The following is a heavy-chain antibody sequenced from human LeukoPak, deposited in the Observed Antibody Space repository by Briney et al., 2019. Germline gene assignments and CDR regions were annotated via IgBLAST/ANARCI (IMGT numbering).Heavy chain of an antibody. J-gene: IGHJ6*02. CDR1: GGSISSYY. Sequence: SETLSLTCTVSGGSISSYYWSWIRQPPGKGLEWIGYIYYSGSTNYNPSLKSRVTISVDTSKNQFSLKLSSVTAADTAVYYCARESSRAAARSDYYYYGMDVWGQGTTVTVSS. CDR3: ARESSRAAARSDYYYYGMDV. V-gene: IGHV4-59*01. CDR2: IYYSGST. D-gene: IGHD6-13*01.